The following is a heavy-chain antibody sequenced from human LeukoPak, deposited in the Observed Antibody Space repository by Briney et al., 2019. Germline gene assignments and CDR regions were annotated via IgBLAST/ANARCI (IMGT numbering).Heavy chain of an antibody. V-gene: IGHV3-33*01. CDR3: ARGSRITMVRGEIMNDY. Sequence: GGSLRLSRAASGFTFSSYGMHWVRQAPGKGLEWVAVIWYDGSNKYYADSVKGRFTISRDNSKNTLYLQMNSLRAEDTAVYYCARGSRITMVRGEIMNDYWGQGTLVTVSS. CDR1: GFTFSSYG. D-gene: IGHD3-10*01. CDR2: IWYDGSNK. J-gene: IGHJ4*02.